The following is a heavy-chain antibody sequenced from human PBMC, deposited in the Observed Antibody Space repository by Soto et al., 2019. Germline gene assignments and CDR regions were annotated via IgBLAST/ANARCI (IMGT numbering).Heavy chain of an antibody. V-gene: IGHV4-34*01. J-gene: IGHJ6*02. CDR1: GGSFSGYY. Sequence: QVQLQQWGAGLLKPSETLSLTCAVYGGSFSGYYWSWIRQPPGKGLEWIGEINHSGSTNYNPSLKSRVTISVDTSKNQFSLKLSSVTAADTAVYYCASQFGLYCSGGSCYPRYYYYGMDVWGQGTTVTVSS. D-gene: IGHD2-15*01. CDR3: ASQFGLYCSGGSCYPRYYYYGMDV. CDR2: INHSGST.